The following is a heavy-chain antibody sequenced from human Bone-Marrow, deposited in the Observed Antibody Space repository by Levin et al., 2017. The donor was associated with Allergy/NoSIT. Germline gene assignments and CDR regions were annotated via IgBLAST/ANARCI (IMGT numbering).Heavy chain of an antibody. CDR1: GFSLTTREMR. Sequence: SGPTLVKPTQTLTLTCSFSGFSLTTREMRVAWIRQPPGKALEWLARIDGDDTTFYSTSLKTRLTISKDTSQNQVVLTMTNMDPVDTATYYCAPDNYSWSFFDYWGPGTLVTVSS. CDR2: IDGDDTT. CDR3: APDNYSWSFFDY. D-gene: IGHD6-13*01. V-gene: IGHV2-70*04. J-gene: IGHJ4*02.